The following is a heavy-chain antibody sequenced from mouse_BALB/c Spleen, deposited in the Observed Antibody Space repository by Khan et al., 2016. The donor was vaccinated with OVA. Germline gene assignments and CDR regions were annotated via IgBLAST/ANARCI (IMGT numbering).Heavy chain of an antibody. V-gene: IGHV5-6*01. CDR2: ISTGGHYT. Sequence: EVELVESGGDVVKPGGSLKLSCAASGFTFSTYGMSWVRQTPDKRLEWVATISTGGHYTYYPDTVKGRFTISRATAKNTLYLQMSSLKSEDTAMFYCATLAYYYDSEGFAYWGQGTLVTVST. D-gene: IGHD1-1*01. CDR1: GFTFSTYG. CDR3: ATLAYYYDSEGFAY. J-gene: IGHJ3*01.